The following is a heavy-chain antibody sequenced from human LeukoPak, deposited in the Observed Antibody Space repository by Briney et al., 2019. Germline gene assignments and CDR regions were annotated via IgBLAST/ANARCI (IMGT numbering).Heavy chain of an antibody. CDR3: AHSITIFGVVINHYFDY. V-gene: IGHV1-69*13. CDR1: GGTFSSYA. CDR2: IIPIFGTA. J-gene: IGHJ4*02. D-gene: IGHD3-3*01. Sequence: SVKVSCKASGGTFSSYAISWVRQAPGQGLEWMGGIIPIFGTANYAQKFQGRVTITADESTSTAYMELSSLRSEDTAVYYCAHSITIFGVVINHYFDYWGQGTLVTVSS.